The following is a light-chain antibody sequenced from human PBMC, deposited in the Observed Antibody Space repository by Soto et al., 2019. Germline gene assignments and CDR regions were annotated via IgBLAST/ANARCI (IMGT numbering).Light chain of an antibody. CDR1: QSVSSSY. CDR2: GAS. Sequence: EIVLTQSPGTLSLSPGERATLSCRASQSVSSSYLAWYQQKPGQAPRLLIYGASSRPTGIPDSFSGSGSGTDFTLTSSRLESEDFVVYYCQHYGTSPYTFGQGTKLEIK. J-gene: IGKJ2*01. CDR3: QHYGTSPYT. V-gene: IGKV3-20*01.